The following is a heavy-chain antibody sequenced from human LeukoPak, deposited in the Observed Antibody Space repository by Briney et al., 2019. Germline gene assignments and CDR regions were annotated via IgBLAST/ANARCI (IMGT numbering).Heavy chain of an antibody. CDR3: AKVTYYDSSGYYPTDY. CDR1: GFTFSSYG. D-gene: IGHD3-22*01. CDR2: ISGSGGST. J-gene: IGHJ4*02. Sequence: PGGSLRLSCAASGFTFSSYGMSWVRQAPGKGLEWVSAISGSGGSTYYADSVKGRFTISRDNSKNTLYLQMNSLRAEDTAVYYCAKVTYYDSSGYYPTDYWGQGTLVTVSS. V-gene: IGHV3-23*01.